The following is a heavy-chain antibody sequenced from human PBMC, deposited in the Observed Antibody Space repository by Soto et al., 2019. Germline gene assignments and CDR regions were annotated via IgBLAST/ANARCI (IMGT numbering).Heavy chain of an antibody. V-gene: IGHV4-39*01. J-gene: IGHJ4*02. CDR1: GGSISSSSYY. D-gene: IGHD3-3*01. CDR2: IYYSGIT. Sequence: SETLSLTCTVSGGSISSSSYYWGWIRQPPGKGLEWIGSIYYSGITYYNPSLKSRVTISVDTSKNQFSLKLSSVTAADTAVYYCASQRAMAPIFGVVIFSYFDYWGQGTLVTVSS. CDR3: ASQRAMAPIFGVVIFSYFDY.